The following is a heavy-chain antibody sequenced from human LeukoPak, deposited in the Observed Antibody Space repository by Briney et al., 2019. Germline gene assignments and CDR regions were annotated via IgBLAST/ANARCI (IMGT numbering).Heavy chain of an antibody. Sequence: ASVKVSCKASGYTFTSYGISWVRQAPGQGLEWMGWISAYNGDTNYAKKLQGRVTMTTDTSTNTAYMELRSLRSDDTAVYFCARDGEFCTSTTCYLWFDPWGQGTLVTVSS. CDR2: ISAYNGDT. V-gene: IGHV1-18*01. CDR3: ARDGEFCTSTTCYLWFDP. J-gene: IGHJ5*02. CDR1: GYTFTSYG. D-gene: IGHD2-2*01.